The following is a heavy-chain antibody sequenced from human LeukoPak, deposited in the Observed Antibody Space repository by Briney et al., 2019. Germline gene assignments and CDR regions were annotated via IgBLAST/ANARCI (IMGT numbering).Heavy chain of an antibody. V-gene: IGHV4-30-4*08. Sequence: SQTLSLTCTVSGVSISSGGYYWSWIRQHPGKGLEWIGYIYYSGSTYYNPSLKSRVTISVDTSKNQFSLKLSSVTAADTAVYYCARYNYYDSSGYLFDYWGQGTLVTVSS. CDR1: GVSISSGGYY. CDR2: IYYSGST. D-gene: IGHD3-22*01. J-gene: IGHJ4*02. CDR3: ARYNYYDSSGYLFDY.